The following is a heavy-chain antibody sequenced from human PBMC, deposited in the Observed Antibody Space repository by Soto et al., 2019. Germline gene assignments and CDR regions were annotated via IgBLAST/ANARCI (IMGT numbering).Heavy chain of an antibody. CDR3: ARDATYSSGWSYWFDP. Sequence: PGGSLRLSCAASGFTFSSYSMNWVRQAPGKGLEWVSYISSSSSTIYYADSVKGRFTISRDNAKNSLYLQMNSLRAEDTAVYYCARDATYSSGWSYWFDPWGQGTQVTVSS. CDR2: ISSSSSTI. J-gene: IGHJ5*02. V-gene: IGHV3-48*01. CDR1: GFTFSSYS. D-gene: IGHD6-19*01.